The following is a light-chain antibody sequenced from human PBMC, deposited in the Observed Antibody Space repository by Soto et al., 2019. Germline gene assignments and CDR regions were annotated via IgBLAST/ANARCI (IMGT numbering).Light chain of an antibody. V-gene: IGLV2-14*01. Sequence: QSALTQPASVSGSPGQSITVSCTGTNTDVGGYNYVSWYQHRPGKAPRLMIYEVRNRLSGVSNRFSGSKSGNTASLTISGLQSEDEADYYSTSYTPPGALVFGSGTKLTVL. CDR1: NTDVGGYNY. CDR2: EVR. CDR3: TSYTPPGALV. J-gene: IGLJ3*02.